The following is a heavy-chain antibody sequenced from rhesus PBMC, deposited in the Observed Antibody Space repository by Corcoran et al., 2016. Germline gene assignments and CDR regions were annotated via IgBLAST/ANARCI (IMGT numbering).Heavy chain of an antibody. D-gene: IGHD6-31*01. CDR1: GYTSTSYR. Sequence: QVQLVQSGAEVKKPGASVKLSCKAYGYTSTSYRINWVRQAPGQGREWMGGINPNNGNTSYAQKFQGRVTMTRDTSTSTAYMEVSSLRSEDTAVYYCARGIAATGGWGQGVLVTVSS. V-gene: IGHV1-200*01. J-gene: IGHJ4*01. CDR3: ARGIAATGG. CDR2: INPNNGNT.